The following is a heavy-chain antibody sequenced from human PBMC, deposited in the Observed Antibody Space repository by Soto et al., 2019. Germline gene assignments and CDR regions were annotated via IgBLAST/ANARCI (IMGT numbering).Heavy chain of an antibody. CDR2: ISAHNGGT. D-gene: IGHD3-3*01. V-gene: IGHV1-18*01. CDR3: ARDAAYNDFWGGVMELYSYNMDV. Sequence: QVQLVQSEAEVKKPGASLKVSCRASGYTFANYGISWVRQAPGQGLEWMGWISAHNGGTKNAQTVQGRVTMTADTSSSTAYIEMWSLRSDDTAVYYCARDAAYNDFWGGVMELYSYNMDVWGQGTTVTV. CDR1: GYTFANYG. J-gene: IGHJ6*02.